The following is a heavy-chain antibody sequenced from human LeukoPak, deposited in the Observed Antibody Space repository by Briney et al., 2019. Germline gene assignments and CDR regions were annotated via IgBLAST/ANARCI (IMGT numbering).Heavy chain of an antibody. CDR3: ARDLVPLIAAAGTGY. J-gene: IGHJ4*02. V-gene: IGHV4-59*12. CDR2: IYYSGST. D-gene: IGHD6-13*01. Sequence: TSETLSLTCTVSGGSISSYYWSWIRQPPGKGLEWIGYIYYSGSTNYNPSLKSRVTISVDTSKNQFSLKLSSVTAADTAVYYCARDLVPLIAAAGTGYWGQGTLVTVSS. CDR1: GGSISSYY.